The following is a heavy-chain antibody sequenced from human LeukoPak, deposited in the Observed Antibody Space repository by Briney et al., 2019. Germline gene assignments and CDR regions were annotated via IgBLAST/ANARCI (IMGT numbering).Heavy chain of an antibody. CDR3: AVMVPTPHY. CDR2: ISGSGGST. J-gene: IGHJ4*02. Sequence: GGSLRLSCAASGFSFSDAWMNWVRQAPGKGLEWVSAISGSGGSTYYADSVKGRFTISRDNSKNTLYLQMNSLRAEDTAVYYCAVMVPTPHYWGQGTLVTVSS. D-gene: IGHD4/OR15-4a*01. V-gene: IGHV3-23*01. CDR1: GFSFSDAW.